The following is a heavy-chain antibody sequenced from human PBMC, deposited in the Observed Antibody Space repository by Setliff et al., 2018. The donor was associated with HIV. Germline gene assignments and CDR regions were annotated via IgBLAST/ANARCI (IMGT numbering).Heavy chain of an antibody. J-gene: IGHJ6*03. V-gene: IGHV4-39*01. CDR2: LYDTGRT. D-gene: IGHD5-12*01. Sequence: SETLSLTCTVSGGSISRNNDYWGWIRQPPGKGLEWIGTLYDTGRTYYNPPLKSRVSIFVDTTKNEFSLNLRSVTAADTAVYFCVNSGYDGDYYYYYMDVWGKGTTVTVSS. CDR3: VNSGYDGDYYYYYMDV. CDR1: GGSISRNNDY.